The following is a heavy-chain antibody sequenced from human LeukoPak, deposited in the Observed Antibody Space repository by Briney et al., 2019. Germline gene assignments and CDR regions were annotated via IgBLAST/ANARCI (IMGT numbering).Heavy chain of an antibody. Sequence: ASVKVSCKASGYTFTSYYMHWVRQAPGQGLEWMGIINPSGGSTSYAQKFQGRVTMTRDMSTSTVYMELSSLRSEDTAVYYCARGTTYCSSTSCYFLRLAAEYYFDYWGQGTLVTVSS. D-gene: IGHD2-2*01. CDR3: ARGTTYCSSTSCYFLRLAAEYYFDY. J-gene: IGHJ4*02. V-gene: IGHV1-46*01. CDR2: INPSGGST. CDR1: GYTFTSYY.